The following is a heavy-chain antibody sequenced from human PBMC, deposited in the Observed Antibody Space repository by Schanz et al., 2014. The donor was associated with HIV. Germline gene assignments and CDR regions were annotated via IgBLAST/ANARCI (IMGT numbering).Heavy chain of an antibody. CDR3: ARMEQLIIGYYYGMDV. CDR2: ISSGGGRT. J-gene: IGHJ6*02. D-gene: IGHD3-16*01. Sequence: QAQLVESGGGVVQPGKSLRLSCTASGFTFSSSGMHWVRQAPGKGLEWVSIISSGGGRTYYTDSVKGRFTISRDNSKNTVYLQMNSLRPEDTAVYYCARMEQLIIGYYYGMDVWGQGTTVTVSS. CDR1: GFTFSSSG. V-gene: IGHV3-NL1*01.